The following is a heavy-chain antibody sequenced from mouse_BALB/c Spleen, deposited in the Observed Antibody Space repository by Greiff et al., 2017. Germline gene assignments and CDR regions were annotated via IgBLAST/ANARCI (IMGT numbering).Heavy chain of an antibody. Sequence: VQLQQSGAELVKPGASVKLSCTASGFNIKDTYMHWVKQRPEQGLEWIGRIDPANGNTKYDPKFQGKATITADTSSNTAYLQLSSLTSEDTAVYYCAPIYCEYDVAWFAYWGQGTLVTVSA. CDR3: APIYCEYDVAWFAY. D-gene: IGHD2-4*01. V-gene: IGHV14-3*02. CDR2: IDPANGNT. J-gene: IGHJ3*01. CDR1: GFNIKDTY.